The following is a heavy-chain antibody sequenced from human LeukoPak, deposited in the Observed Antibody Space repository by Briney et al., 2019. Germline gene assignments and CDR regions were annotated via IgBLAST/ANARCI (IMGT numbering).Heavy chain of an antibody. CDR1: GYTFTNYG. J-gene: IGHJ4*02. CDR2: ISAYNGNT. Sequence: ASVKVSCKASGYTFTNYGISWVRQAPGQGLEWMGWISAYNGNTNYAQKLQGRVTMTTDTSTTTDYMGLRSLRSDVTALYYCARDDPRYSYGGDYWGQGTLVTVSS. D-gene: IGHD5-18*01. V-gene: IGHV1-18*04. CDR3: ARDDPRYSYGGDY.